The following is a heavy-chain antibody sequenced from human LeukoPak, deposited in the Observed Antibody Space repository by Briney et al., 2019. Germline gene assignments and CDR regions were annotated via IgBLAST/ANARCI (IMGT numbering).Heavy chain of an antibody. J-gene: IGHJ4*02. D-gene: IGHD3-10*01. V-gene: IGHV4-38-2*02. Sequence: SETLSLTCTVSGYSISSGYYWGWIRQPPGKGLEWIGSIYHSGSTYYNPSLKSRVTISVDTSKNQFSLKLSSVTAADTAAYYCASVGFTMVRGGDYWGQGTLVTVSS. CDR3: ASVGFTMVRGGDY. CDR2: IYHSGST. CDR1: GYSISSGYY.